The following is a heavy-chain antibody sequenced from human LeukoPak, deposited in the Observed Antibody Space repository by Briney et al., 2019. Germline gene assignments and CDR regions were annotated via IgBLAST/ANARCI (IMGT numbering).Heavy chain of an antibody. D-gene: IGHD5-18*01. CDR1: GCSFTTYW. CDR2: IYRGDSDT. V-gene: IGHV5-51*01. CDR3: ARPREEYSRSYFAS. J-gene: IGHJ4*02. Sequence: GESLKISCKAAGCSFTTYWSGWWGQMPGKGREGLGIIYRGDSDTRYSPSFQAQVTTSADKSISTAYLQWSSLQASDTAMYYCARPREEYSRSYFASWGQGTLVTASS.